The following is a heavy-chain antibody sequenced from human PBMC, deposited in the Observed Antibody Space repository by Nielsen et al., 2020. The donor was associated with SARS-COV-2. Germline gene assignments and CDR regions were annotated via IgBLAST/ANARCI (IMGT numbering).Heavy chain of an antibody. D-gene: IGHD5-12*01. Sequence: ASVKVSCKASGYTFTSYAMHWVRQAPGQRLEWMGWINAGNGNTKYSQKFQGRVTITRDTSASTAYMELSSLRSEDTAVYYCARDGKWRRSRLFYYYYYMDVWGKGTTVTVSS. V-gene: IGHV1-3*01. CDR1: GYTFTSYA. CDR3: ARDGKWRRSRLFYYYYYMDV. J-gene: IGHJ6*03. CDR2: INAGNGNT.